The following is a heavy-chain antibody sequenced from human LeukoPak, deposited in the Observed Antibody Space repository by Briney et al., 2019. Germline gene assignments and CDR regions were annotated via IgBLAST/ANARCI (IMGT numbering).Heavy chain of an antibody. V-gene: IGHV4-59*08. Sequence: KPSETLSLTCTVSGGSISSYYWSWIRQPPGKGLEWIGYIYYSGSTNYNPSLKSRVTISVDTSKNQFSLKLSSVTAADTAVYYCARHLRGIVVVVAAKGASNAFDIWGQGTMATVSS. CDR2: IYYSGST. J-gene: IGHJ3*02. D-gene: IGHD2-15*01. CDR1: GGSISSYY. CDR3: ARHLRGIVVVVAAKGASNAFDI.